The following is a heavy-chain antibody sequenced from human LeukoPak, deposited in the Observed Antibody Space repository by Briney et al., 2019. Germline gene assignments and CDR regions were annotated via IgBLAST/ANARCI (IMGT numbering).Heavy chain of an antibody. CDR3: AREYYDFWSGYYTGIGGY. V-gene: IGHV1-2*02. J-gene: IGHJ4*02. Sequence: ASVSVSCKASGYTFTGYYMHWVRQAPGQGLEWMGWINPNSGGTNYAQKFQGRVTMTRDTSISTAYMELSRLRSDDTAVYYCAREYYDFWSGYYTGIGGYWGQGTLVTVSS. CDR1: GYTFTGYY. D-gene: IGHD3-3*01. CDR2: INPNSGGT.